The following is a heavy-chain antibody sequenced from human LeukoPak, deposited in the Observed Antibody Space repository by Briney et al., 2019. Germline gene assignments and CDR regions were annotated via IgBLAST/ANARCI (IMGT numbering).Heavy chain of an antibody. V-gene: IGHV4-39*07. Sequence: SETLSLTCTVSGGSISGSSYFWGWIRQPPGKGLEWIGSIYYSGSTYYNPSLKSRVTISVDTSKNQFSLKLSSVTAADTAVYYCARGGYNSGWSNFDYWGQGTLVTVSS. CDR1: GGSISGSSYF. CDR2: IYYSGST. J-gene: IGHJ4*02. D-gene: IGHD6-19*01. CDR3: ARGGYNSGWSNFDY.